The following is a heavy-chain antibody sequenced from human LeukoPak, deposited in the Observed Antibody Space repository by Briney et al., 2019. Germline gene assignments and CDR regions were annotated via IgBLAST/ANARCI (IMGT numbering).Heavy chain of an antibody. Sequence: GGSLRLSCAVSGFTLNEHAVSWVRQAPGKGLEWVSAIIDVGDTYYADSVKGRFTIYRDYSRNTLYLQMNSLRAEDTAVYYCARAAYSSSSRNWFDPWGQGTLVTVSS. CDR2: IIDVGDT. V-gene: IGHV3-23*01. D-gene: IGHD6-6*01. CDR3: ARAAYSSSSRNWFDP. J-gene: IGHJ5*02. CDR1: GFTLNEHA.